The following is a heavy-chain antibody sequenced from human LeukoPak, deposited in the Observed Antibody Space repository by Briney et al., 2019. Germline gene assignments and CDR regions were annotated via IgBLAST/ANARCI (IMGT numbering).Heavy chain of an antibody. CDR2: ISDSGGYT. CDR1: GFTFSSYG. CDR3: AKGGSYRSQPYFDY. J-gene: IGHJ4*02. D-gene: IGHD3-16*02. V-gene: IGHV3-23*01. Sequence: GGSLRLSCAASGFTFSSYGMSWVRQAPGKGLEWVSSISDSGGYTFYADSVKGRFTISRDNSKNTVYLQMNSLRAEDTAVYYCAKGGSYRSQPYFDYWGQGTPVTVSS.